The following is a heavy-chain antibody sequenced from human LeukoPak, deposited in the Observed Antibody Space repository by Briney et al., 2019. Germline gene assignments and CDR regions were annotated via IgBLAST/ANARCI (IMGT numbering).Heavy chain of an antibody. V-gene: IGHV1-18*01. Sequence: GASVKVSCKASGYTFTSYGISWVRQAPGQGLEWMGWISAYNGNTNYAQKLQGRVTITTDTSTSTAYMELRSLRSDDTAVYYCARERAPYYSDAFDIWGQGTMVTVSS. CDR3: ARERAPYYSDAFDI. D-gene: IGHD3-10*01. CDR2: ISAYNGNT. J-gene: IGHJ3*02. CDR1: GYTFTSYG.